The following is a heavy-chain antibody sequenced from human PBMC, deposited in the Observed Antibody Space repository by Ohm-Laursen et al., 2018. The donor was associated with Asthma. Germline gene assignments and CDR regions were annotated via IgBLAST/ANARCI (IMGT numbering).Heavy chain of an antibody. CDR3: ALKAGTGITSTCYSMDY. CDR1: GGTFSTSV. J-gene: IGHJ4*02. D-gene: IGHD2-15*01. Sequence: SEKASRTVLGGTFSTSVIGWVRQAPGQGLGWVGGVNSDFGTTTDAQRFQGRVTISADESTSTVYMELSSLRSEDTAVYYCALKAGTGITSTCYSMDYWGQGTQVTVSS. CDR2: VNSDFGTT. V-gene: IGHV1-69*13.